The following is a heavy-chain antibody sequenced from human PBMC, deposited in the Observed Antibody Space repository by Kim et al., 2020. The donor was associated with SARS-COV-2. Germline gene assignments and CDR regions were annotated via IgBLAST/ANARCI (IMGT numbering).Heavy chain of an antibody. J-gene: IGHJ4*02. Sequence: ASVKVSCKASGYTFTGYDIHWVRQAPGQGLEWMGGINPKIGAANYAQKFQGRVTMTEDTFISTAYMELSRLRSDDTAVYFCARGGRDCNEYRGQ. CDR3: ARGGRDCNEY. D-gene: IGHD3-16*01. V-gene: IGHV1-2*02. CDR2: INPKIGAA. CDR1: GYTFTGYD.